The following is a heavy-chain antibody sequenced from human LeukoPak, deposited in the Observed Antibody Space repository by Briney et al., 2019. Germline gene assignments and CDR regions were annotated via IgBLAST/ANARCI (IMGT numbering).Heavy chain of an antibody. V-gene: IGHV4-31*03. CDR1: GGSISSGGYY. D-gene: IGHD3-22*01. Sequence: SETLSLTCTVSGGSISSGGYYWSWIRQHPGTGLEWIGYIYYSGSTYYNPSLKSRVTISVDTSKNQFSLKLSSVTAADTAVYYCARGPPSSGYYYEGAFDIWGQGTMVTVSS. CDR3: ARGPPSSGYYYEGAFDI. CDR2: IYYSGST. J-gene: IGHJ3*02.